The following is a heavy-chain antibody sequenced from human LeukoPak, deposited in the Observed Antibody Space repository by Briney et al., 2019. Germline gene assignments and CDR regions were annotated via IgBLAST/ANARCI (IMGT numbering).Heavy chain of an antibody. V-gene: IGHV3-9*01. D-gene: IGHD6-6*01. CDR3: AKVQYSSSSYYFDY. CDR2: ISWNSGSI. CDR1: GFTFDDYA. Sequence: GRSLRLSCAASGFTFDDYAMHWVRQAPGKGLEWVSGISWNSGSIGCADSVKGRFTISRDNAKNSLYLQMNSLRAEDTALYYCAKVQYSSSSYYFDYWGQGTLVTVSS. J-gene: IGHJ4*02.